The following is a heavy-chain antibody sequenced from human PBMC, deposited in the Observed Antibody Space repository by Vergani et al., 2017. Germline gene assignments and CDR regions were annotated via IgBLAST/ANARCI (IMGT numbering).Heavy chain of an antibody. J-gene: IGHJ6*02. CDR1: GGSFSGYY. D-gene: IGHD3-10*01. CDR2: INHSGST. V-gene: IGHV4-34*01. CDR3: ARFVAVRGVNQYYYYGMDV. Sequence: QVQLQQWGAGLLKPSETLSLTCAVYGGSFSGYYWSWIRQPPGKGLEWIGEINHSGSTNYNPSLKSRVTISVDTSKNQFSLKLCSVTAADTAVYYCARFVAVRGVNQYYYYGMDVWGQGTTVTVSS.